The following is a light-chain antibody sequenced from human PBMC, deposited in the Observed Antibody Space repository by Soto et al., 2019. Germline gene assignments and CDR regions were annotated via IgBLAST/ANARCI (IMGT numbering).Light chain of an antibody. Sequence: DIVMTQSPDSLAVSLGERATINCKSSQSILYSSSNENYLAWYQQKPGQPPKLLIYWASTRESGAPDRFSGSGSGTDFTLTISSLQAEDVAVYYCQQYYGTPPTFGQGTKVEI. J-gene: IGKJ1*01. V-gene: IGKV4-1*01. CDR3: QQYYGTPPT. CDR1: QSILYSSSNENY. CDR2: WAS.